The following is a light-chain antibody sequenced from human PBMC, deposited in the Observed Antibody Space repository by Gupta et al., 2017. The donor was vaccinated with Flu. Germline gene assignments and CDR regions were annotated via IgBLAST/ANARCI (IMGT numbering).Light chain of an antibody. CDR2: EVS. Sequence: QSPLTQPPSVSGSPAQSVTISCTGTSSDVGTYNRVSWYQQTPGPAPKLMIYEVSNRPPGVPDRFSGSKSGNTASLTISGLQGEDEADYYCSSYTSSYTFVFGTGTKVTVL. CDR3: SSYTSSYTFV. V-gene: IGLV2-18*02. J-gene: IGLJ1*01. CDR1: SSDVGTYNR.